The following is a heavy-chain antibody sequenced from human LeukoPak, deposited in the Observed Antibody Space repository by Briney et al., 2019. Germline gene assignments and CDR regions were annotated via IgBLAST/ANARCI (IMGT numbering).Heavy chain of an antibody. CDR3: VRSLGWSGTRDY. V-gene: IGHV3-7*01. D-gene: IGHD3-10*01. Sequence: GGSLRLSCAACKFIFCAYWMTWVRQAPGKGLEWGANINQDGSEKYCVDSVKGRFTISRDNAKKSLFLQINSLTAEDTALYYWVRSLGWSGTRDYWGQGTLVTVSS. J-gene: IGHJ4*02. CDR1: KFIFCAYW. CDR2: INQDGSEK.